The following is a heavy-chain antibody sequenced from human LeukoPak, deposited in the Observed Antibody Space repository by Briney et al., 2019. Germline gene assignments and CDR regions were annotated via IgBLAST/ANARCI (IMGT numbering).Heavy chain of an antibody. CDR3: ARDNGYGQLDS. CDR2: IYYSGST. V-gene: IGHV4-30-4*01. D-gene: IGHD2-15*01. J-gene: IGHJ4*02. CDR1: GDSINSGDYC. Sequence: PSQTLSLTCTVSGDSINSGDYCWCWIRQPPGNGLEWIGYIYYSGSTCNNPSIKSSVTISVDTSKHQFSLKLSSVTAGDTAGYYCARDNGYGQLDSWGQGALVTDSS.